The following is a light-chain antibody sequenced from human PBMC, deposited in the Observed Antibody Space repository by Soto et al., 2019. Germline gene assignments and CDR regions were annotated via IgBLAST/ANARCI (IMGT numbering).Light chain of an antibody. J-gene: IGLJ1*01. CDR3: SSYTSSSTLV. CDR1: SSDVGGYNS. Sequence: QSVLIQPASVSCSPGQWIAISCTVTSSDVGGYNSVSWYQHHPGKAPKLMIYDVNYRPSGISDRFSGSKSGNTASLTISGLHAEDEADYYCSSYTSSSTLVFGTGTKVTVL. CDR2: DVN. V-gene: IGLV2-14*03.